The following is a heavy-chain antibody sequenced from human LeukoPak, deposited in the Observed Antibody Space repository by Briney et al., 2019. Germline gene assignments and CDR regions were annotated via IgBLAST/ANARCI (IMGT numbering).Heavy chain of an antibody. J-gene: IGHJ6*04. D-gene: IGHD3-9*01. CDR1: GFTFSSYA. CDR3: AKDPLPQDNYDILTGYYHSYGMDV. V-gene: IGHV3-30*04. CDR2: ISYDGSNK. Sequence: PGGSLRLSCAASGFTFSSYAMHWVRQAPGKGLEWVAVISYDGSNKYYADSVKGRFTISRDNSKNTLYLQMNSLRAEDTAVYYCAKDPLPQDNYDILTGYYHSYGMDVWGKGTTVTVSS.